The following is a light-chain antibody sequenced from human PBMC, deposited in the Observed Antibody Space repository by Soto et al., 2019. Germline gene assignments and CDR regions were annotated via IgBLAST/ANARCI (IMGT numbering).Light chain of an antibody. V-gene: IGLV2-11*01. J-gene: IGLJ3*02. Sequence: QSVLTQPRSVSGSPGQAVTISCTGTSTDVGIYNYVSWYQQHPGKAPKLMIYDVTKRPSGVPDRFSASKTGNAASLTISGLQAEDEADYYCCSYAGNYTGFGRGTKLTVL. CDR2: DVT. CDR3: CSYAGNYTG. CDR1: STDVGIYNY.